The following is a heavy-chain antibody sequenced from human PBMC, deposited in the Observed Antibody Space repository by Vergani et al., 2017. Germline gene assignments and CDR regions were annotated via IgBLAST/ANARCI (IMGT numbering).Heavy chain of an antibody. CDR2: ISYDGSNK. J-gene: IGHJ4*02. Sequence: QVQLVESGGGVVQPGRSLRLSRAASGFTFSSYGMHWVRQAPGKGLEWVAVISYDGSNKYYADSVKGRFTISRDNSKNTLYLQMNSLRAEDTAVYYCAKSMVRGPQWNYWGQGTLVTVSS. CDR1: GFTFSSYG. V-gene: IGHV3-30*18. CDR3: AKSMVRGPQWNY. D-gene: IGHD3-10*01.